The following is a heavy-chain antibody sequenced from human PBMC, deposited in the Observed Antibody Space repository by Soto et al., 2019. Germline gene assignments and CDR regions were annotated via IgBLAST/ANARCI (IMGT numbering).Heavy chain of an antibody. CDR2: IYKTGRT. J-gene: IGHJ4*03. Sequence: TKSPTCAVSGWPISNVKYYLRWLGQPPGKGLEYIGYIYKTGRTYYNPSLKSRPFISLDTSKSQFFLRLTSVTAADTAMYYCARSLSSSYGYLDHWGQGTLV. CDR3: ARSLSSSYGYLDH. CDR1: GWPISNVKYY. V-gene: IGHV4-30-4*08. D-gene: IGHD6-6*01.